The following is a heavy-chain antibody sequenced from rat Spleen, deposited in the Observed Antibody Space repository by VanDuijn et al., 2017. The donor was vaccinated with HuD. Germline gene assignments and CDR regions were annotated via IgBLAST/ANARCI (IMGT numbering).Heavy chain of an antibody. CDR2: MWSGGTS. Sequence: QVQLKESGPGLVQPSQTLSLTCTVSGFSLTSYHVHWVRQPPGKGLEWMGVMWSGGTSAYNSALKSRLSISRDTSRSQVFLKMNSLQSEDTAIYFCTRDHSYWGSYYPGGFAYWGQGTLVTVSS. CDR1: GFSLTSYH. J-gene: IGHJ3*01. D-gene: IGHD1-12*02. CDR3: TRDHSYWGSYYPGGFAY. V-gene: IGHV2-32*01.